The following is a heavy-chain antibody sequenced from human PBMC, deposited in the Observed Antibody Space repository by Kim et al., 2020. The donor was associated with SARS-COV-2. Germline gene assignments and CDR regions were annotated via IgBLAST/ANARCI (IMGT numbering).Heavy chain of an antibody. V-gene: IGHV4-34*01. CDR1: GGSFSGYY. CDR2: INHSGST. CDR3: AGSIAARPPYYYYYMDV. J-gene: IGHJ6*03. D-gene: IGHD6-6*01. Sequence: SETLSLTCAVYGGSFSGYYWSWIRQPPGKGLEWIGEINHSGSTNYNPSLKSRVTISVDTSKNQFSLKLSSVTAADTAVYYCAGSIAARPPYYYYYMDVWGKGTTVTVSS.